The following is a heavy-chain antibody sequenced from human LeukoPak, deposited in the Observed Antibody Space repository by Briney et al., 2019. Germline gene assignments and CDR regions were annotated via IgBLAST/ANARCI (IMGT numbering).Heavy chain of an antibody. J-gene: IGHJ6*03. CDR1: GFTFSSYA. CDR3: AKERGHPLANYYMDV. Sequence: GGSLRLSCAASGFTFSSYAMSWVRQAPGKGLEWVSTIVDTGDSTFYADSVRGLFTISRDSSKNTLYLQMNSLRAEDTAVYSCAKERGHPLANYYMDVWGKGTTVTVFS. CDR2: IVDTGDST. D-gene: IGHD1-26*01. V-gene: IGHV3-23*01.